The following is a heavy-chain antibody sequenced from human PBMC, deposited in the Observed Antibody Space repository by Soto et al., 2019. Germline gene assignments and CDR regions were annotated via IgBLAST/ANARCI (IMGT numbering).Heavy chain of an antibody. CDR2: IIPIFGPA. J-gene: IGHJ5*02. Sequence: VQVSCKASGGTFSHYAIIWVRQAPGQALEWMGGIIPIFGPANYAQKFQGRVTITAGEYTSTAYMELSSPRTEDTAVYYCARDIRLRDGYNLVWFDPWGQGTLVTVSS. CDR1: GGTFSHYA. CDR3: ARDIRLRDGYNLVWFDP. V-gene: IGHV1-69*13. D-gene: IGHD5-12*01.